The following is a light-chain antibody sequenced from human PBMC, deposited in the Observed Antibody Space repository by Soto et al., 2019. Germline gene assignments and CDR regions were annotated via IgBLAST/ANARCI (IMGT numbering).Light chain of an antibody. CDR2: GAS. CDR1: QSVSSNN. V-gene: IGKV3-20*01. J-gene: IGKJ3*01. CDR3: PQYGRSPFT. Sequence: EIVLTQSPGTLSLSPGERATLSCRASQSVSSNNLAWYQQRPGQAPRVVIYGASTRATGIPERFSGSGSGTDYTRTISRLEAEDFAVYYSPQYGRSPFTFGPGPKVDIK.